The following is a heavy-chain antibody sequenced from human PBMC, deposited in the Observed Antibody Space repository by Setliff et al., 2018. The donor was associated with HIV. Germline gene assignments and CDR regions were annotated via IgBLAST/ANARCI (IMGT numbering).Heavy chain of an antibody. V-gene: IGHV4-34*01. J-gene: IGHJ5*02. CDR2: VNRDGGA. CDR1: GGSLTGYF. D-gene: IGHD3-10*01. CDR3: ARVGGSGSFQALNWFDP. Sequence: SETLSLTCAVYGGSLTGYFWTWIRQSPGKGLEWVGQVNRDGGAHYNPSLRSRVTISVDTSKNQFSLGLTSVTAADTAVYYCARVGGSGSFQALNWFDPWGQGTLVTVSS.